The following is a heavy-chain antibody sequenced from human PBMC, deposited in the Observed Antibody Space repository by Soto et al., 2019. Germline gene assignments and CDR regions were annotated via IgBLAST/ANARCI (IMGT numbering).Heavy chain of an antibody. Sequence: QVQLQESGPGLVKPSQTLSLTCTVSGGSISSGGYYWSWIRQHPGKGLEWIGYIYYSGRTYYNTYLKSRVTISVDTSKNPFSLKLSSVTAADTAVYYCARQIRSSGYPPNWFDPWGQGTLVTVSS. CDR3: ARQIRSSGYPPNWFDP. V-gene: IGHV4-31*03. CDR2: IYYSGRT. J-gene: IGHJ5*02. D-gene: IGHD3-22*01. CDR1: GGSISSGGYY.